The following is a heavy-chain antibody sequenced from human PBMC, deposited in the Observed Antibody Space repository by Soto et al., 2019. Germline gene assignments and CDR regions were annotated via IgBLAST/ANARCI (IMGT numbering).Heavy chain of an antibody. J-gene: IGHJ5*02. V-gene: IGHV4-34*01. CDR3: SRGSGRLLWFGNWLDP. CDR2: INHSVST. D-gene: IGHD3-10*01. Sequence: SVTQSVTWAVYCGSSSGYDWSWIRQTPGKRQEWIGQINHSVSTNYNPSLKSRVTISVDTSKYQFSLKLSSVTAADTAVYFCSRGSGRLLWFGNWLDPLVQGSLVTVSS. CDR1: CGSSSGYD.